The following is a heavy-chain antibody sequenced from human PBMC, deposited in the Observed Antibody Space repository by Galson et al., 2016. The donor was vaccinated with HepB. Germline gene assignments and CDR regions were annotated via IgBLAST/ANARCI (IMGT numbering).Heavy chain of an antibody. D-gene: IGHD3-10*01. V-gene: IGHV3-48*02. CDR2: ISSSGSNT. CDR1: GFTFSTYS. CDR3: ATWVRFGALHF. Sequence: SLRLSCATSGFTFSTYSMNWVRQAPGKGLEWVSYISSSGSNTYYTDSVKGRFTISRDNGKNSLDLQMNSLRHEDSAVYYCATWVRFGALHFWGQGALVTVSS. J-gene: IGHJ4*02.